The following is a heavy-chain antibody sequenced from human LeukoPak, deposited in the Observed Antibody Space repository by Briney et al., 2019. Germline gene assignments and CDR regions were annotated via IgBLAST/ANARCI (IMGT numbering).Heavy chain of an antibody. CDR1: GYTFTHYY. V-gene: IGHV1-2*02. CDR3: ARDSSTVTTPYFDH. Sequence: ASVKVSCKASGYTFTHYYLHWVRQAPGQGLEWMGWINPNSGGTNYARKFQGRVTMTRDTFSSTAYMELSRLRSDDTAVYYCARDSSTVTTPYFDHWGQGTLVTASS. CDR2: INPNSGGT. D-gene: IGHD4-4*01. J-gene: IGHJ4*02.